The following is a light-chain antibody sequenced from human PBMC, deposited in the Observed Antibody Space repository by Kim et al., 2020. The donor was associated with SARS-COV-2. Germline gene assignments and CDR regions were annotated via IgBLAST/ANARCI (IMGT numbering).Light chain of an antibody. Sequence: SDELTQPPSVSVSPGQTASITCSGDKLGDKYACWYQQKPGQSPVLVIYQDSKRPSGIPERFSGSNSGNTATLTISGTQAMDEADYYCQAWDSSTAVFGGGTQLTLL. CDR3: QAWDSSTAV. CDR1: KLGDKY. V-gene: IGLV3-1*01. CDR2: QDS. J-gene: IGLJ3*02.